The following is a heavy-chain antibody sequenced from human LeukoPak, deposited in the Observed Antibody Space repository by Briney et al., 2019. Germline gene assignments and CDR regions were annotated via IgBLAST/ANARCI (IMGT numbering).Heavy chain of an antibody. V-gene: IGHV4-34*01. J-gene: IGHJ4*02. CDR3: ARSYCGGDCYHLDY. CDR1: GGSFSGYY. D-gene: IGHD2-21*02. CDR2: INHSGST. Sequence: SETLSLTCAVYGGSFSGYYWSWIRQPPGKGLEWIGEINHSGSTNYNPSLKSRVTISVDTSKNQFSLKLSSVTAADTAVYYCARSYCGGDCYHLDYWGQGTLVTVSS.